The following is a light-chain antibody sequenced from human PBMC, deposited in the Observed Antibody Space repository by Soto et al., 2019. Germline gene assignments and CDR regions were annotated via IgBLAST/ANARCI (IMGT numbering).Light chain of an antibody. CDR3: AARDDRLNGYV. J-gene: IGLJ1*01. CDR2: SSS. CDR1: SSNIGSNT. Sequence: QSVLTQPPSGSGTPGQGVTISCSGSSSNIGSNTVNWYQHLPGTAPKVLIYSSSQRPPGVPDRFSGSKSGTSASLAISGLQSEDEADYYCAARDDRLNGYVFGTGTKVIVL. V-gene: IGLV1-44*01.